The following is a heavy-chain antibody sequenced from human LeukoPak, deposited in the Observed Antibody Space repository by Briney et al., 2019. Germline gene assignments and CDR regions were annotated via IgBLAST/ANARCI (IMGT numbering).Heavy chain of an antibody. V-gene: IGHV3-9*03. Sequence: GGSLRLSCAASGFTFDDYAMHWVRQAPGKGLEWVSGISWNSGSIGYADSVKGRFTISRDNAKNSLYLQMNSLRTEDMALYYCAKDADSSGWHAFDYWGQGTLVTVSS. CDR2: ISWNSGSI. CDR1: GFTFDDYA. J-gene: IGHJ4*02. CDR3: AKDADSSGWHAFDY. D-gene: IGHD6-19*01.